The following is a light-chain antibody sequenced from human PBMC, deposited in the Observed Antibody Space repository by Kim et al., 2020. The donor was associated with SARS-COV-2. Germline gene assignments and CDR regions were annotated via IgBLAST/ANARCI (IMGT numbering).Light chain of an antibody. Sequence: SPGQKGTLSSRASQSVRSNLVWYHQKPGPAPRPLIYGASNRATGIPARFSGSGSGTEFTLTISSLQSEDFAVYYCQQYNNWPWTFGQGTKVDI. CDR3: QQYNNWPWT. CDR2: GAS. J-gene: IGKJ1*01. CDR1: QSVRSN. V-gene: IGKV3-15*01.